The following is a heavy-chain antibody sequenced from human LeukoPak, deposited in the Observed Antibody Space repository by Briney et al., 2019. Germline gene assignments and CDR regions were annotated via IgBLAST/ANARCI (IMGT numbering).Heavy chain of an antibody. CDR3: AREVDAAAAYNWFDP. J-gene: IGHJ5*02. D-gene: IGHD2-2*01. CDR2: IYYSGTT. Sequence: SETLSLTCTVSGGSISSGSYYWVWIRQPPGKGLEWIGTIYYSGTTYYNPSLKSRVTISVDTSKNQFSLRLSSVTAADTAVYYCAREVDAAAAYNWFDPWGQGTLVTVSS. CDR1: GGSISSGSYY. V-gene: IGHV4-39*07.